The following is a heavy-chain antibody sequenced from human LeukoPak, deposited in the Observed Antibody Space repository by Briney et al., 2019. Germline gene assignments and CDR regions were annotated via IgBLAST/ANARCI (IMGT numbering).Heavy chain of an antibody. V-gene: IGHV4-34*01. J-gene: IGHJ5*02. CDR3: ARGGIAAPNWFDP. D-gene: IGHD6-6*01. CDR2: INHSGST. Sequence: SETLSLTCAVYGGSLSGYYWSWIRQPPGKGLEWIGEINHSGSTNYNPSLKSRVTISVDTSKNQFSLKLSSVTAADTAVYYCARGGIAAPNWFDPWGQGTLVTVSS. CDR1: GGSLSGYY.